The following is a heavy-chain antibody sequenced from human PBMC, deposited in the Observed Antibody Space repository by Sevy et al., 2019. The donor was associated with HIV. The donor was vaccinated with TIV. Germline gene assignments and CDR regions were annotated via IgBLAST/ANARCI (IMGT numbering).Heavy chain of an antibody. D-gene: IGHD2-2*01. V-gene: IGHV1-2*06. CDR1: GYRFSDYS. J-gene: IGHJ4*02. Sequence: ASVKVSCKASGYRFSDYSIIWVRQAPGQGLEWMGRIKPNSGGTNYPQKLQGRITMTRDTSISKAYMELSRLTSDDTAVYYCARGVMIPAVGHFEYWGQGTLVTVSS. CDR2: IKPNSGGT. CDR3: ARGVMIPAVGHFEY.